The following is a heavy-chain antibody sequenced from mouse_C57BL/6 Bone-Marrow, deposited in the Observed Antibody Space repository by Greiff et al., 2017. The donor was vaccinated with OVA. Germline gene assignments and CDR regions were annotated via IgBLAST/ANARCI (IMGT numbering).Heavy chain of an antibody. CDR2: IDPENGDT. Sequence: VQLQQSGAELVRPGASVKLSCTASGFNIKDDYMHWVKQRPEQGLEWIGWIDPENGDTEYASKFQGKATITADTSSNTAYLQLSSLTSEDTAVYYCTTYHFLAGFAYWGQGTLVTVSA. CDR3: TTYHFLAGFAY. J-gene: IGHJ3*01. V-gene: IGHV14-4*01. CDR1: GFNIKDDY.